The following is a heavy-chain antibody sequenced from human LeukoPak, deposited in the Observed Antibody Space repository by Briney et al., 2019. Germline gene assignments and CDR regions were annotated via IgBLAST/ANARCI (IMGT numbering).Heavy chain of an antibody. CDR2: INHSGST. J-gene: IGHJ4*02. V-gene: IGHV4-34*01. CDR1: GGSFSGYY. D-gene: IGHD4-23*01. Sequence: SETLSLTCAVYGGSFSGYYWSWIRQPPGKGLEWIGEINHSGSTNYNPSLKSRVTISVDTSKNQFSLKLSSVTAEDTAVYYCARDKDYGDKRLLDYWGQGTLVIVSS. CDR3: ARDKDYGDKRLLDY.